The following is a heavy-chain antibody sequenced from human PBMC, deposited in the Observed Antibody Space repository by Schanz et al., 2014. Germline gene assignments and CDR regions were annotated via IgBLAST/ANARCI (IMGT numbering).Heavy chain of an antibody. Sequence: QVHLVQSGAEVKKPGASVKVSCKASGYTFTSYDINWVRQAPGQGLEWMGRIIPILGIANYAQKFQGRVTITADKSTFTAYMDVSSLRSEDTAVYYCASSGAGYSSSWDFDYWGQGTLVTVSS. CDR3: ASSGAGYSSSWDFDY. V-gene: IGHV1-69*09. CDR1: GYTFTSYD. J-gene: IGHJ4*02. D-gene: IGHD6-13*01. CDR2: IIPILGIA.